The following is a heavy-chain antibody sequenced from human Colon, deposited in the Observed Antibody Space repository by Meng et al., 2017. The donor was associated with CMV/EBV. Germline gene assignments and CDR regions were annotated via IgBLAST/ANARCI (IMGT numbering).Heavy chain of an antibody. V-gene: IGHV1-8*01. J-gene: IGHJ4*02. Sequence: ASVKVSCKASGYNFISYDIIWARQGPGQGLEWMGWMNPYTGDTDYAQKFHGRITVTRDTSINTVYMELTSLRSDDSAVYFCARGPRGGTELLDHWGQGTQVTVSS. CDR1: GYNFISYD. CDR3: ARGPRGGTELLDH. CDR2: MNPYTGDT. D-gene: IGHD1-26*01.